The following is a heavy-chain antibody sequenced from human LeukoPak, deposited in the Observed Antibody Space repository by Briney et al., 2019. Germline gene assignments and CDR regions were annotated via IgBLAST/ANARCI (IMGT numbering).Heavy chain of an antibody. D-gene: IGHD3-10*01. Sequence: SGGSLRLSCAASGFTFSSYAMSWVRQAPGKGLEWVSAISGSGGSTYYADSVKGRFTISRDNSKNTLYLQMNSLRAEDTAVYYCAKGGQWFGELLGGYYYYYGMDVWGQGTTVTVSS. J-gene: IGHJ6*02. V-gene: IGHV3-23*01. CDR2: ISGSGGST. CDR3: AKGGQWFGELLGGYYYYYGMDV. CDR1: GFTFSSYA.